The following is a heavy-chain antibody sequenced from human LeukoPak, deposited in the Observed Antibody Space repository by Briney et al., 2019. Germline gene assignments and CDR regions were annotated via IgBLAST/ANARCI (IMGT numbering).Heavy chain of an antibody. D-gene: IGHD6-19*01. CDR2: INPNSGGT. CDR3: ARKRTDGNIAVAGIPLPAVQINNWFDP. J-gene: IGHJ5*02. Sequence: ASVKVSCKASGYTFTGYYMHWVRQAPGQGLEWMGWINPNSGGTNYAQKLQGRVTMTTDTSTSTAYMEVRSLRSDDTAVYYCARKRTDGNIAVAGIPLPAVQINNWFDPWGQGTLVTVSS. V-gene: IGHV1-2*02. CDR1: GYTFTGYY.